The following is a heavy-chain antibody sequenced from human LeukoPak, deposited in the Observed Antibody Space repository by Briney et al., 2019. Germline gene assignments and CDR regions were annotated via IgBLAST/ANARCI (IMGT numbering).Heavy chain of an antibody. D-gene: IGHD6-6*01. Sequence: GGSLRLSCAASGFTVSSNYMSWVRQAPGKGLEWVSVIYSGGGTYYAGSVKGRFTISRDNSKNTLYLQMNSLRAEDTAVYYCARDDGSSPYDYWGQGTLVTVSS. CDR3: ARDDGSSPYDY. V-gene: IGHV3-66*02. J-gene: IGHJ4*02. CDR1: GFTVSSNY. CDR2: IYSGGGT.